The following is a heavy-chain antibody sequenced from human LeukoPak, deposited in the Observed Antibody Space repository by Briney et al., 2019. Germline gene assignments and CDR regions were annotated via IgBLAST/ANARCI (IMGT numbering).Heavy chain of an antibody. D-gene: IGHD4-17*01. CDR3: ARVTTVTTSFHFDY. CDR2: IYYSGST. CDR1: GGSISSGGYY. V-gene: IGHV4-30-4*01. J-gene: IGHJ4*02. Sequence: SQTLSLTCTVSGGSISSGGYYWSWIRQPPGEGLEWIGYIYYSGSTYYHPSLKSRVTISLDTSKNQFSLKLSSVTATDTAVYYCARVTTVTTSFHFDYWGQGTLVTVSS.